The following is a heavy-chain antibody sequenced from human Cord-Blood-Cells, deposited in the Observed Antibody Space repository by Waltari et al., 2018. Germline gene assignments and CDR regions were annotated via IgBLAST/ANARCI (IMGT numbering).Heavy chain of an antibody. Sequence: EVQLLESGGGLVQPGGSLRLSCAASGFTFSSYAMSWVRPAPGKGLEWVSAISGSGGSTYYADSVKGRFTISRDNSKNTLYLQMNSLRAEDTAVYYCAKGWYSSSWYTVDYWGQGTLVTVSS. D-gene: IGHD6-13*01. CDR3: AKGWYSSSWYTVDY. J-gene: IGHJ4*02. CDR1: GFTFSSYA. V-gene: IGHV3-23*01. CDR2: ISGSGGST.